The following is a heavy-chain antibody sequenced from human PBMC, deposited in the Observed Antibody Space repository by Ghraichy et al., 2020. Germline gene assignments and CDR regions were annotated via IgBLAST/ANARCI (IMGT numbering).Heavy chain of an antibody. CDR2: ISYDGSNK. CDR1: GFTFSSYG. D-gene: IGHD6-13*01. V-gene: IGHV3-30*03. Sequence: GGSLRLSCAASGFTFSSYGMHWVRQAPGKGLEWVAVISYDGSNKYYADSVKGRFTISRDNSKNTLYLQMNSLRAEDTAVYYCATGRAGTGSYYFDYWGQGTLVTVSS. CDR3: ATGRAGTGSYYFDY. J-gene: IGHJ4*02.